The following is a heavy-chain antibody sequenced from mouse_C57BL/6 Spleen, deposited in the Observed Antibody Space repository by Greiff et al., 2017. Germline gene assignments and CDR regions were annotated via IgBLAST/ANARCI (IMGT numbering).Heavy chain of an antibody. CDR1: GFTFSNYW. Sequence: EVQLQESGGGLVQPGGSMKLSCVASGFTFSNYWMNWVRQSPEKGLEWVAQIRLKSDNYATHYAESVKGRFTISRDDSKSSVYLQMNNLRAEDTGIYYCTGRESPFAYWGQGTLVTVSA. CDR3: TGRESPFAY. J-gene: IGHJ3*01. V-gene: IGHV6-3*01. CDR2: IRLKSDNYAT.